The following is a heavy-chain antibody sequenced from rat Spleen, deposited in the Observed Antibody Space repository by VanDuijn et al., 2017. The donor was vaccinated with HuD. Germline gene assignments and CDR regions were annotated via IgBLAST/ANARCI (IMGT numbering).Heavy chain of an antibody. CDR1: GFSLSSYG. D-gene: IGHD1-11*01. J-gene: IGHJ4*01. V-gene: IGHV2S8*01. CDR2: ISTGGNT. CDR3: TTATEGPYVLDA. Sequence: QVQLKESGPGLVQPSQTLSLTCTVSGFSLSSYGVIWVRQPPGKGLEWIAAISTGGNTYYNSGLKSRLGISRDTSKSQVFLKMNSLQTDDTGTYYCTTATEGPYVLDAWGQGASVTVSS.